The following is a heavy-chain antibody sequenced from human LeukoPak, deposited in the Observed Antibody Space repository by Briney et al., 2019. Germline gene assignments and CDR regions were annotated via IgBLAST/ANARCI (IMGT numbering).Heavy chain of an antibody. J-gene: IGHJ4*02. V-gene: IGHV4-34*01. CDR3: ARIRGYSYGYRFDY. D-gene: IGHD5-18*01. CDR1: GGSFSGYY. CDR2: INHSGST. Sequence: SETLSPTCAVYGGSFSGYYWSWIRQPPGKGLEWIGEINHSGSTNYNPSLKSRVTISVDTSKNQFSLKLSSVTAADTAVYYCARIRGYSYGYRFDYWGQGTLVTVSS.